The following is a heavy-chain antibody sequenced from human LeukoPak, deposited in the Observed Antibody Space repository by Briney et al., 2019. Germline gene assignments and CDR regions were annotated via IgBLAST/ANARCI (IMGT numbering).Heavy chain of an antibody. CDR3: AREREGGVPTLQMNY. CDR1: GYTFTSYG. CDR2: ISAYNGNT. V-gene: IGHV1-18*01. J-gene: IGHJ4*02. D-gene: IGHD5-24*01. Sequence: GASVKVSCKASGYTFTSYGISWVRQAPGQGLEWMGWISAYNGNTNYAQKLQGRVTMTTDTSTSTAYMELRSLRSEDTAVYYCAREREGGVPTLQMNYWGQGTLVTVSS.